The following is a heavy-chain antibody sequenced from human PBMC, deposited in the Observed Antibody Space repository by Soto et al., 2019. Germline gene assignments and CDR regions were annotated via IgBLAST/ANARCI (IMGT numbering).Heavy chain of an antibody. Sequence: PGGSLRLSCAASGFSVRTNYMSWVRQAPGKGLEWVSVFETGGSIYYADSVKGRFIISRDYAKNTMYLQMNSLRAEDTAVYYCARAGVTPDFFDYWGQGTLVTVSS. CDR1: GFSVRTNY. V-gene: IGHV3-53*01. CDR3: ARAGVTPDFFDY. J-gene: IGHJ4*02. CDR2: FETGGSI. D-gene: IGHD2-21*02.